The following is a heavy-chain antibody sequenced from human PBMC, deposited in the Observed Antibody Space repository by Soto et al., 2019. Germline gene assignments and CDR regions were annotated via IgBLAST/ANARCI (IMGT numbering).Heavy chain of an antibody. Sequence: VQLVESGGDSVHPGRSLRLSCTASGFTFNDYAMHWVRQAPGKGLEWVSSISWNSGDIGYADSVKGRFTISRDNAKNSLFLQMNNLTPGDTALYYCAKGNFAYYYYYMDVWGKGTTVTVSS. CDR1: GFTFNDYA. J-gene: IGHJ6*03. CDR2: ISWNSGDI. V-gene: IGHV3-9*01. D-gene: IGHD3-10*01. CDR3: AKGNFAYYYYYMDV.